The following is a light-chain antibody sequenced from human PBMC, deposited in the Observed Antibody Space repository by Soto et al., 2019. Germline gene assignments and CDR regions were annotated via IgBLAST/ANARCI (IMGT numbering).Light chain of an antibody. Sequence: DIQITQSPSSLPASVGDRFTITCQASQNINNYLNWYQQKPGRAPKLLIYDASNLEAGVPSRFRGSGSGTDFTFTISRLQPEDIATYYCQQYENLPTFGQGTRGEIK. V-gene: IGKV1-33*01. CDR2: DAS. CDR3: QQYENLPT. J-gene: IGKJ5*01. CDR1: QNINNY.